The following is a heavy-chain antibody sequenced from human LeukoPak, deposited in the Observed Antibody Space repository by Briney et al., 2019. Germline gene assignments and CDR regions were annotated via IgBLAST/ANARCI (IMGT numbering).Heavy chain of an antibody. CDR3: AREGVGMRADGAFDI. CDR1: GGTFSSYT. D-gene: IGHD7-27*01. Sequence: SVKVSCKASGGTFSSYTISWVRQAPGQGLEWMGRIIPILGIANYAQKFQGRVTITADKSTSTAYMELSSLRSEDTAVYYCAREGVGMRADGAFDIWGQGTWSPSLQ. J-gene: IGHJ3*02. V-gene: IGHV1-69*04. CDR2: IIPILGIA.